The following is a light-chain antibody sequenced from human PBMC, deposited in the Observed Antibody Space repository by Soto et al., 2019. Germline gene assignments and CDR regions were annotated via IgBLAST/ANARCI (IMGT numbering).Light chain of an antibody. V-gene: IGKV3-20*01. Sequence: EVVLTQSPGTLSLSPGARATLSCRASQSVSSSNLAWYQQKPGQAPRLLIYGASSRATGIPDRFSGSGSGTDFTLTISRLEPEDFAVYYCQQYGSSWWTFGQGTKVEIK. CDR3: QQYGSSWWT. J-gene: IGKJ1*01. CDR2: GAS. CDR1: QSVSSSN.